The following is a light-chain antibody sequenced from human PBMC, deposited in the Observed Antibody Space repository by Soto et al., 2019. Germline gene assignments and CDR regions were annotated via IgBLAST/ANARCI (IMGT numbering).Light chain of an antibody. J-gene: IGKJ4*01. CDR2: KAS. Sequence: DIQMTQSPSTLSASVGDRVTITCRASQSISSWLAWYQQKPGKAPKLLIYKASSLESGVPSRFSGSGSGTEFTLTRSSLQPDDIATYYCQQYNSYPTFGGGTTVEIK. CDR3: QQYNSYPT. CDR1: QSISSW. V-gene: IGKV1-5*03.